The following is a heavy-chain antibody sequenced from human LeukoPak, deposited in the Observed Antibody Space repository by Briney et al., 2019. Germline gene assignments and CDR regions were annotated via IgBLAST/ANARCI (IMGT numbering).Heavy chain of an antibody. D-gene: IGHD3-3*01. CDR3: ARDRTYYDFWSGTTNIFDY. CDR1: GGSFSGYY. Sequence: SETLSLTCAVYGGSFSGYYWSWIRQPPGKGLEWIGEINHSGSTNYNPSLKSRVTISVDTSKNQFSLKLSSVTAADTAVYYCARDRTYYDFWSGTTNIFDYWGQGTLVTVSS. V-gene: IGHV4-34*01. J-gene: IGHJ4*02. CDR2: INHSGST.